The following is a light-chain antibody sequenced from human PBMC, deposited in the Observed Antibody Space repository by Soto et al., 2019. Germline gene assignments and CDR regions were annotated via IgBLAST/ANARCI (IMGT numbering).Light chain of an antibody. CDR3: QQLRLYPST. V-gene: IGKV1-9*01. J-gene: IGKJ4*01. CDR1: QDIAIY. CDR2: AAS. Sequence: IQLTQSPSSLSASVGDRVTITCRASQDIAIYLAWYQQKPGEAPKLLIYAASTLYGGVPSRFSGSGSGTDYAPTITSLKAEDFATYYCQQLRLYPSTFGGGTKVEIK.